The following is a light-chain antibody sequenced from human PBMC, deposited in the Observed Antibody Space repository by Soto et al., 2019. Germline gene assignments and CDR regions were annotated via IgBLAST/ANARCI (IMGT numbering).Light chain of an antibody. Sequence: DIQMTQPTASLSASVGDRVTITCRASQSINKNLNRYQHKLGKAPEFLIYSASDSRGRVPSRFSGSGSGTDFTVTMSGLQPEDFETYYCQQSYSSPYTFGGGTKLEIK. CDR3: QQSYSSPYT. CDR1: QSINKN. J-gene: IGKJ2*01. CDR2: SAS. V-gene: IGKV1-39*01.